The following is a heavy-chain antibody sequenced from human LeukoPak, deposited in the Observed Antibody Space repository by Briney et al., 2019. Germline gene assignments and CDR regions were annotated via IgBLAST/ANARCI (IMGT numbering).Heavy chain of an antibody. V-gene: IGHV4-34*01. CDR2: INHSGST. Sequence: SEXXSLTCAVYGGSFSGYYWSWIRQPPGKGLEWIGEINHSGSTNYNPSLKSRVTISVDTSKNQFSLKLSSVTAADTAVYYCARPQRKGGRDNFDYWGQGTLVTVSS. CDR3: ARPQRKGGRDNFDY. CDR1: GGSFSGYY. J-gene: IGHJ4*02. D-gene: IGHD1-1*01.